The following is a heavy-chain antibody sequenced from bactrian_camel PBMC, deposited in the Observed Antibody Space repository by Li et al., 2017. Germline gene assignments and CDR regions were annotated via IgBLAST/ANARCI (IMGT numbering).Heavy chain of an antibody. D-gene: IGHD5*01. CDR1: LFSYPY. V-gene: IGHV3S40*01. Sequence: DVQLVESGGGLVQPGGSLRLSCASSLFSYPYMTWVRQGPGKGLEWVSAINNGGSSTLYADSVKGRFTISQDNAKNMVFLQMNSLKPEDTAMYYCAASRIYGLGTGLNPGDYTYWGQGTQVTVS. CDR3: AASRIYGLGTGLNPGDYTY. CDR2: INNGGSST. J-gene: IGHJ4*01.